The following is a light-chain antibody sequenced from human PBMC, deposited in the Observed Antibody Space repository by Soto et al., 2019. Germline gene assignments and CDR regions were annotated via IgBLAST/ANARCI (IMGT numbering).Light chain of an antibody. CDR2: DAS. CDR1: QDITNY. V-gene: IGKV1-33*01. CDR3: QQYHNLIT. J-gene: IGKJ5*01. Sequence: DIQMTQSPSSLSASVGDRVTITCQASQDITNYLNWYQQKPGKPPKLLIYDASNLETGVPSRFSGSGSGTDFTFTINSLQPEDIATYYCQQYHNLITFGQGTRLE.